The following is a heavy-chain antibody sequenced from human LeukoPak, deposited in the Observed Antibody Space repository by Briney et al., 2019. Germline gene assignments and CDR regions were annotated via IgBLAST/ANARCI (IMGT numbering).Heavy chain of an antibody. D-gene: IGHD2-2*01. CDR1: GFTFSSYA. V-gene: IGHV3-23*01. Sequence: GGSLRLSCAASGFTFSSYAMSWVRQAPGKGLEWVSAISGSGGSTYYADSVKGRFTISRDNSKNTLFLQVTSLRAEDTALYYCAKGPVCSSTTCYSVGAFDIWGQGTMVTVSS. CDR2: ISGSGGST. J-gene: IGHJ3*02. CDR3: AKGPVCSSTTCYSVGAFDI.